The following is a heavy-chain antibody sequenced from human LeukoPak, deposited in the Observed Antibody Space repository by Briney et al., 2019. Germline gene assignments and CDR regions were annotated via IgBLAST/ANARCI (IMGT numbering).Heavy chain of an antibody. V-gene: IGHV3-30*04. Sequence: GGSLRLSCAASGFTFSSYAMHWVRQAPGKGLEWVAVISYDGSNKYYADSVKGRFTISRDNSKNTLYLQMNSLRAEDTAVYYCAKGHSSGWYFFYWGQGTLVTVSS. CDR2: ISYDGSNK. D-gene: IGHD6-19*01. CDR1: GFTFSSYA. CDR3: AKGHSSGWYFFY. J-gene: IGHJ4*02.